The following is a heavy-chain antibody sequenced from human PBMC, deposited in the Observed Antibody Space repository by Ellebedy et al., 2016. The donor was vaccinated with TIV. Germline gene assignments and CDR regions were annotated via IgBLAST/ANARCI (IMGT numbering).Heavy chain of an antibody. Sequence: GESLKISCAASGFTFRNFWMSWVRQAPGRGLEWVANIKQDGSEKYYVDSVKGRFTISRDNAKNSLYLQMNSLRADDTAVYYCTKDGSGTMNFWGQGTLVTVSS. CDR3: TKDGSGTMNF. J-gene: IGHJ4*02. CDR1: GFTFRNFW. V-gene: IGHV3-7*01. D-gene: IGHD1-1*01. CDR2: IKQDGSEK.